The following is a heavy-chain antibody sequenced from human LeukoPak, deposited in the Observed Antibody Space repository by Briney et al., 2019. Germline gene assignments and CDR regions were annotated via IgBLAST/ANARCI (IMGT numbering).Heavy chain of an antibody. Sequence: GGSLRLSCAASRFTFSTYAMSWVRQAPGKGLEWVSTISGSGGSTYYADSVKGRFTISRDNSKNTLYLQMNSLRAEDTAVYYCAELGITMIGGVWGKGTTVTISS. D-gene: IGHD3-10*02. CDR2: ISGSGGST. V-gene: IGHV3-23*01. J-gene: IGHJ6*04. CDR3: AELGITMIGGV. CDR1: RFTFSTYA.